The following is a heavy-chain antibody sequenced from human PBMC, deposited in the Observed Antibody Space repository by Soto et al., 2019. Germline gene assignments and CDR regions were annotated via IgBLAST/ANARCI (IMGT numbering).Heavy chain of an antibody. D-gene: IGHD6-19*01. V-gene: IGHV3-23*01. CDR2: ISASGGDT. CDR1: GFTLRSYA. J-gene: IGHJ4*02. Sequence: EVQLLESGGGLVQPGGSLRLSCAASGFTLRSYAMGWVRQAPGKGLEWVSGISASGGDTYYADSVKGRFTISRDNSKNTLYLQMNSLRAEDTAVYYCARVVAVAGPFDYWGQGTLVTVSS. CDR3: ARVVAVAGPFDY.